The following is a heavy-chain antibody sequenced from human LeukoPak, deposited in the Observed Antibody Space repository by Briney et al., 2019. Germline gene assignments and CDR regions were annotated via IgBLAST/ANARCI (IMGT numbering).Heavy chain of an antibody. D-gene: IGHD6-19*01. Sequence: PGGSLRLSCAASGFTLSSCWMSWVRQAPGKGLEWVANINEDGSEGSYVDSVKGRFTISRDNAKNSLYLQTNSLRAEDTAVYHCARDLSSGWAFDVWGQGTMVTVSS. V-gene: IGHV3-7*01. CDR2: INEDGSEG. CDR3: ARDLSSGWAFDV. CDR1: GFTLSSCW. J-gene: IGHJ3*01.